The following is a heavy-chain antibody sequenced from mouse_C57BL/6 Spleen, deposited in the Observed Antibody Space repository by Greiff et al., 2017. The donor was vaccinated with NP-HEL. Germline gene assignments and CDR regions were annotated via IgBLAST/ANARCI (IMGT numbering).Heavy chain of an antibody. J-gene: IGHJ2*01. Sequence: EVQLQESGPGLVKPSQSLSLTCSVTGYSITSGYYWNWIRQFPGNKLEWMGYISYDGSNNYNPSLKNRISITRDTSKNQFFLKLNSVTTEDTATYYCARRSNYFYFDYWGQGTTLTVSS. CDR1: GYSITSGYY. D-gene: IGHD2-5*01. CDR3: ARRSNYFYFDY. V-gene: IGHV3-6*01. CDR2: ISYDGSN.